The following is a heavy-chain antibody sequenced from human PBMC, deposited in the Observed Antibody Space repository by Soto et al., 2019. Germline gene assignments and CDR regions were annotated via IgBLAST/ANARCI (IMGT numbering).Heavy chain of an antibody. Sequence: HPGGSLRLSCAASVFTFSSYAMHWVRQAPGKGLEWVAVISYDGSNKYYADSVKGRFTISRDNSKNTLYLQMNSLRAEDTAVYYCAREDYYDSSGYYSPLCDYWGQGTLVTVSS. CDR1: VFTFSSYA. V-gene: IGHV3-30-3*01. CDR2: ISYDGSNK. J-gene: IGHJ4*02. D-gene: IGHD3-22*01. CDR3: AREDYYDSSGYYSPLCDY.